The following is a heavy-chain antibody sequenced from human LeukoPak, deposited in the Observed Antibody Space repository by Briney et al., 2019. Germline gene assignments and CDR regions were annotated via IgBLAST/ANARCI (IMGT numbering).Heavy chain of an antibody. CDR2: IRSNGGDT. Sequence: GGSLSLSCAASGFTFREYSMSWVRQAPGKGLEWVSNIRSNGGDTYYTDSVKGRFTISRDNSKNTLYLEMNSLRAEDTAVYYCAKGGYTTWFDPWGQGTLVTVSS. D-gene: IGHD2-15*01. CDR1: GFTFREYS. J-gene: IGHJ5*02. V-gene: IGHV3-23*01. CDR3: AKGGYTTWFDP.